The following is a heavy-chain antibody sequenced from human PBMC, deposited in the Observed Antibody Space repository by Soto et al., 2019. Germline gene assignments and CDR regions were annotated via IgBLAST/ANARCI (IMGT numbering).Heavy chain of an antibody. Sequence: GGSLRLSCAASGFTFSNAWMSWVRQAPGKGLEWVGRIRSKTDGGTTDYAAPVKGRFTISRDDSKNTLYLQMNSLKTEDTAVYYCTKAHYIWGTYLSNFWGQGTLVTVSS. J-gene: IGHJ4*02. CDR3: TKAHYIWGTYLSNF. V-gene: IGHV3-15*01. CDR2: IRSKTDGGTT. D-gene: IGHD3-16*02. CDR1: GFTFSNAW.